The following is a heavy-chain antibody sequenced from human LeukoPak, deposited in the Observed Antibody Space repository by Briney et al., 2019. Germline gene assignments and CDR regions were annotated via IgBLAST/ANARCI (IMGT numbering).Heavy chain of an antibody. Sequence: GGSLRLSCVSSGFTFNINGMHWIRQAPGKGLEWVAFIWYDGSRKFYADSVKGRFTISRDNSKNTLYLQMDSLRDEDTAMYFCARPPGSINSYLDYWGQGILVTVTS. J-gene: IGHJ4*02. CDR3: ARPPGSINSYLDY. D-gene: IGHD1-14*01. V-gene: IGHV3-30*02. CDR2: IWYDGSRK. CDR1: GFTFNING.